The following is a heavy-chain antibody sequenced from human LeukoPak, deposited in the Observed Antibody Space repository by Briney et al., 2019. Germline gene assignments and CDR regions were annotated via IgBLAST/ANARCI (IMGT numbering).Heavy chain of an antibody. CDR3: ARGPIYLWLYYGMDV. D-gene: IGHD6-19*01. V-gene: IGHV3-49*04. J-gene: IGHJ6*02. Sequence: PGGSLRLSCTGSGFSVGDHTMTWVRQAPGKGLEWVGFITSKAYGETTEYAASVNGRFTISRDDSTNTIYLQMDSLKIEDTAVYYCARGPIYLWLYYGMDVWGQGTTVPVSS. CDR2: ITSKAYGETT. CDR1: GFSVGDHT.